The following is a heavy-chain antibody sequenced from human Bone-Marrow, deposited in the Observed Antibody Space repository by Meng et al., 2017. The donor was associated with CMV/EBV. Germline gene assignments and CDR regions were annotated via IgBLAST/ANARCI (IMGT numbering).Heavy chain of an antibody. V-gene: IGHV1-2*02. CDR2: INPNSGGT. CDR1: GYTFTSYG. D-gene: IGHD6-13*01. Sequence: ASVKVSCKASGYTFTSYGISWVRQAPGQGLEWMGWINPNSGGTNYAQKFQGRVTMTRDTSISTAYMELSRLRSDDTAVYYCARDVGSIAAAGTLGFDYWGQGTLVTVSS. J-gene: IGHJ4*02. CDR3: ARDVGSIAAAGTLGFDY.